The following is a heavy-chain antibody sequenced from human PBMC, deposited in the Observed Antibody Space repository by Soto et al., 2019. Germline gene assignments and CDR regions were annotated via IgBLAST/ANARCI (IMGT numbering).Heavy chain of an antibody. CDR3: ARGGSLNWHFDL. V-gene: IGHV3-74*01. CDR2: INSDGSST. D-gene: IGHD1-26*01. Sequence: EVQLVESGGGLVQPGGSLRLSCEASGFTFSSYWMHWVRQAPGKGLVWVSRINSDGSSTSYADSVKGRFTIYRDKAKNTLYQTKSRPRAEDTAVYYCARGGSLNWHFDLWGRGTLVTVSS. J-gene: IGHJ2*01. CDR1: GFTFSSYW.